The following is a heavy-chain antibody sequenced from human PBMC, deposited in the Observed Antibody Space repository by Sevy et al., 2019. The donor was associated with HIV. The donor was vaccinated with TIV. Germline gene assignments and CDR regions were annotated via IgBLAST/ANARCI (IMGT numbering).Heavy chain of an antibody. V-gene: IGHV3-11*01. CDR2: ISSSGSTI. CDR3: ARDDQIVGVKTNIDY. CDR1: GFTFSDYY. J-gene: IGHJ4*02. D-gene: IGHD1-26*01. Sequence: GESLKISCAASGFTFSDYYMSWIRQAPGKGLEWVSYISSSGSTIYYADSVKGRFTISRDNAKNSLYLQMNSLRAEDTAVYYCARDDQIVGVKTNIDYWGQGTLVTVSS.